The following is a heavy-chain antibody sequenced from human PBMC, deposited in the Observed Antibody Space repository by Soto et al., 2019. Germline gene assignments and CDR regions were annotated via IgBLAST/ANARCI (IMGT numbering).Heavy chain of an antibody. CDR2: ISYDGSNK. CDR3: ARVDGYNYYYYYGMDV. D-gene: IGHD5-12*01. J-gene: IGHJ6*02. CDR1: GFTFSSYA. V-gene: IGHV3-30-3*01. Sequence: ESGGGVVQPGRSLRLSCAASGFTFSSYAMHWVRQAPGKGLEWVAVISYDGSNKYYADSVKGRFTISGDNSKNTLYLQMNSLRAEDTAVYYCARVDGYNYYYYYGMDVWGQGTTVTVSS.